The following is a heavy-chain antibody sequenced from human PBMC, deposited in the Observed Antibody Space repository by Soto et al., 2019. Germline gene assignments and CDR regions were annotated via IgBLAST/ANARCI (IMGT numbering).Heavy chain of an antibody. CDR3: ARGTYGSYWVFDY. Sequence: PGGSLRLSCAASGFRFSDYSMNWVRQAPGRGLEWVSYISSSSFTIHYADSVEGRFAISRDNAKNSLYLQMNSLRAEDTAVYYCARGTYGSYWVFDYWGQGTLVTVSS. J-gene: IGHJ4*02. D-gene: IGHD2-8*02. CDR2: ISSSSFTI. V-gene: IGHV3-48*01. CDR1: GFRFSDYS.